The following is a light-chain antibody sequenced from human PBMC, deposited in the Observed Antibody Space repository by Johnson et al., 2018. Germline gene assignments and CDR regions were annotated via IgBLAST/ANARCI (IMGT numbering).Light chain of an antibody. V-gene: IGLV1-51*02. CDR2: ENN. CDR1: SSNIGNNY. J-gene: IGLJ1*01. CDR3: GTWDSSLSAGNV. Sequence: SVLTQPPSVSAAPGQKVTISCSGSSSNIGNNYVSWYQQLPGTAPKLLIYENNKRPSGIPDRFSGSKSGPSDTLGITGLQTGDEADYYCGTWDSSLSAGNVFGTGTKVTVL.